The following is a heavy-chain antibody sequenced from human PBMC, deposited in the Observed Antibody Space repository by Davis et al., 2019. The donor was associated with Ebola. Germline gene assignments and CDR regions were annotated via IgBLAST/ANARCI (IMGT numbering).Heavy chain of an antibody. CDR3: VKDSSNIWFDI. CDR2: FGTVGDT. CDR1: GFIFRNHV. V-gene: IGHV3-23*01. J-gene: IGHJ3*02. D-gene: IGHD2/OR15-2a*01. Sequence: GGSLRLSCETSGFIFRNHVMSWVRQAPGKGLEWVSTFGTVGDTYYADSVKGRFAMSRNNSGGTLYLQMNSLRVEDSAIYYCVKDSSNIWFDIWGQGTLVTVSS.